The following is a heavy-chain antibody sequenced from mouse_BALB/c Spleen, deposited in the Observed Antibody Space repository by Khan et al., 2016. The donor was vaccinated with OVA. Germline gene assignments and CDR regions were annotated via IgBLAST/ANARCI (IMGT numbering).Heavy chain of an antibody. J-gene: IGHJ3*01. V-gene: IGHV3-2*02. CDR3: ARWFTY. Sequence: VQLKQSGPGLVKPSQSLSLTCTVTGYSITSDYAWNWIRQFPGNKLEWMGYISYSGSTTYNPSLKSRISITRDPSKNQFFLQLNSVTTEDTATYYCARWFTYWGQGTLVTVSA. CDR2: ISYSGST. CDR1: GYSITSDYA.